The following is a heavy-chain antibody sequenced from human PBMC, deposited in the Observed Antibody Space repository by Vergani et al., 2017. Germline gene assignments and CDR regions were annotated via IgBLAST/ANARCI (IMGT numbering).Heavy chain of an antibody. CDR2: ISPGDSDT. CDR1: GYSFTSYW. Sequence: EVQLVQSGAEGKKPGESLKISCKGSGYSFTSYWIGWVRQMPGKGLEWMGIISPGDSDTRYSPSFQGQFTISADKSISTAYLQWSSLKASDTAMYYCARWGEYSGSYYVVFNGNYFDYWGQGTLVTVSS. V-gene: IGHV5-51*01. J-gene: IGHJ4*02. D-gene: IGHD1-26*01. CDR3: ARWGEYSGSYYVVFNGNYFDY.